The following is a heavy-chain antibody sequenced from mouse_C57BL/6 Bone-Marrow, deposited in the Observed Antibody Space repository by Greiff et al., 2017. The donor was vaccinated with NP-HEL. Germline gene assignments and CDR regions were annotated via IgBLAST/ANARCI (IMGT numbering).Heavy chain of an antibody. Sequence: VQLQQSGAELARPGASVKLSCKASGYTFTSYGISWVKQRPGQGLEWIGEIYPRSGNTYYNEKFKGKATLTADKSSSTAYMELRSLTSEDSAVYFCARCRGGAMDYWGQGTSVTVSS. J-gene: IGHJ4*01. CDR2: IYPRSGNT. CDR3: ARCRGGAMDY. V-gene: IGHV1-81*01. CDR1: GYTFTSYG.